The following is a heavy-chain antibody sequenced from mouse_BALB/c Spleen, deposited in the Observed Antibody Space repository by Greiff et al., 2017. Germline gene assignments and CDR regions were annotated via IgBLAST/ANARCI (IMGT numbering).Heavy chain of an antibody. Sequence: QVQLQQSGAELVKPGASVKLSCTASGFNIKDTYMHWVKQRPEQGLEWIGVISTYYGDASYNQKFKGKATMTVDKSSSTAYMELARLTSEDSAIYYCAREVAYYYAMDYWGQGTSVTVSS. CDR2: ISTYYGDA. CDR1: GFNIKDTY. J-gene: IGHJ4*01. CDR3: AREVAYYYAMDY. D-gene: IGHD1-1*01. V-gene: IGHV1S137*01.